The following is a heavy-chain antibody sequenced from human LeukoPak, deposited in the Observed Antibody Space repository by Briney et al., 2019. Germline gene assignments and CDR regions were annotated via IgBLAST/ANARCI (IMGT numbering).Heavy chain of an antibody. CDR1: GFTFSSYA. CDR2: ISGSGGST. J-gene: IGHJ4*02. V-gene: IGHV3-23*01. CDR3: AKQNGYSSSSYAHNYFDY. Sequence: GGSLRLSCAASGFTFSSYAMSWVRQAPGKGLEWVSAISGSGGSTYYADSVKGRFTISRDNSKNTLYLQMNSLRAEDTAVYYCAKQNGYSSSSYAHNYFDYWGQGTLVTVSS. D-gene: IGHD6-6*01.